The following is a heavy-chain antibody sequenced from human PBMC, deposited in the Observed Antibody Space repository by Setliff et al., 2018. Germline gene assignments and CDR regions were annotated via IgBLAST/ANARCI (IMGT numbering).Heavy chain of an antibody. D-gene: IGHD3-10*01. CDR3: MSTPSGTYSTNYYYYNMDV. CDR1: GFTFSNAW. J-gene: IGHJ6*03. Sequence: GGSLRLSCAASGFTFSNAWMSWVRQAPGKGLEWVGQIKRKTDGETTDYAAPVKGRFIISRDDSKRTLYLQMNSLKNEDTALYYCMSTPSGTYSTNYYYYNMDVWGKGTQVTAP. V-gene: IGHV3-15*01. CDR2: IKRKTDGETT.